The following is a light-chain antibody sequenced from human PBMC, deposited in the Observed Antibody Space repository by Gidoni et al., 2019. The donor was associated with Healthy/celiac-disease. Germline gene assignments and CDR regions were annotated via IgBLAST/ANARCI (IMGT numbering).Light chain of an antibody. Sequence: EIVLTQSPATLSLSPGERATLSCRASQSVSSYLAWYQQKPGQAPRRLIYDASNRATGLPARFSGSGSGTDFTLTISSLEPEDFAVYYCQQRSNWPPLFTFGPGTKVDIK. CDR3: QQRSNWPPLFT. CDR2: DAS. J-gene: IGKJ3*01. CDR1: QSVSSY. V-gene: IGKV3-11*01.